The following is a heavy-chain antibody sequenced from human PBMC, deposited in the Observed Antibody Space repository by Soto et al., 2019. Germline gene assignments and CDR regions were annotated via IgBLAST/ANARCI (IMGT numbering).Heavy chain of an antibody. D-gene: IGHD3-10*01. J-gene: IGHJ4*02. CDR1: GFTFSSYS. CDR3: ARVGAYFGEFDYFDY. Sequence: EVQLVESGGGLVKPGGSLRLSCAASGFTFSSYSMNWVRQAPGKGLEWVSSISRNSDYTYYLDSVKGRFIISRDNARTSLYLHMNSLRDEDTAVYYCARVGAYFGEFDYFDYWGQGALVTVSS. CDR2: ISRNSDYT. V-gene: IGHV3-21*01.